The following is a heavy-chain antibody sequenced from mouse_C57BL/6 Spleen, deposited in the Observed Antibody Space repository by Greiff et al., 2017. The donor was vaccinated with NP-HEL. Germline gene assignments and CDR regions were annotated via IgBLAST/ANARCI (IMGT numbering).Heavy chain of an antibody. CDR3: ARRYYGSSYGYYAMDY. V-gene: IGHV1-72*01. Sequence: VQLQQSGAELVKPGASVKLSCKASGYTFTSYWMHWVKQRPGRGLEWIGRIDPNSGGTKYNEKFKSKATLTVDKPSSTAYMQLSSLTSEDSAVYYCARRYYGSSYGYYAMDYWGQGTSVTVSS. J-gene: IGHJ4*01. CDR2: IDPNSGGT. CDR1: GYTFTSYW. D-gene: IGHD1-1*01.